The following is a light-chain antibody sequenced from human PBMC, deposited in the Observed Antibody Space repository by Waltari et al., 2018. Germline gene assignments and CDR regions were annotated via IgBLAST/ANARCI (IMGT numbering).Light chain of an antibody. Sequence: QSALTQPASVSGSPGQSITISCTGIGSAIDDSDFVSWYQHHPGKGPRVIIYDVTNRPSGIPDPFSAPKPPNTASLTISGLQPEDEGNYSCTPQPLDGVLLFGGGPQVTFL. V-gene: IGLV2-14*03. CDR3: TPQPLDGVLL. CDR2: DVT. J-gene: IGLJ3*02. CDR1: GSAIDDSDF.